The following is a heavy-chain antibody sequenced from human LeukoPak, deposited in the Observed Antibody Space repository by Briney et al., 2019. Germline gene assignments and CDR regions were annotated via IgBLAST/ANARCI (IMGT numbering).Heavy chain of an antibody. CDR3: ARAYYYDSSAPREYYYFDY. V-gene: IGHV1-8*02. Sequence: ASVKVSCKASGYTFTGYYMHWVRQAPGQGLEWMGWMNPNSGNTGYAQKFQGRVTMTRNISISTAYMELSSLRSEDTAVYYCARAYYYDSSAPREYYYFDYWGQGTLVTVSS. CDR1: GYTFTGYY. D-gene: IGHD3-22*01. CDR2: MNPNSGNT. J-gene: IGHJ4*02.